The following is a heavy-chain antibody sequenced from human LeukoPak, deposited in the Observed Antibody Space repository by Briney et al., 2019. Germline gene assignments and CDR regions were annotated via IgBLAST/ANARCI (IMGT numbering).Heavy chain of an antibody. CDR3: AKHDSYGSGSFPDY. CDR1: GFTVSSNY. Sequence: GGSLRLSCAASGFTVSSNYMTWVRQAPGKGLEWVSVIYSGGSTYYADSVKGRFTISRDNSKNTLYLQMNSLRAEDTAVYYCAKHDSYGSGSFPDYWGQGTLVTVSS. CDR2: IYSGGST. D-gene: IGHD3-10*01. J-gene: IGHJ4*02. V-gene: IGHV3-53*01.